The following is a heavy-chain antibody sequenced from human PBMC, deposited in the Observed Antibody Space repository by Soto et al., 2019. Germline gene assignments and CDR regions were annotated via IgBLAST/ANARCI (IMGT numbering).Heavy chain of an antibody. Sequence: PSETLSRTCTVSGGSISSRSYYWGWILQPPGKGLEWIGTISYSGRTYYNSSLKSRVTISVDTSQNLFSLKVTSVTAADTAVYYCARVSTLSQIYYWGQGTLVTVSS. CDR3: ARVSTLSQIYY. D-gene: IGHD5-12*01. CDR1: GGSISSRSYY. V-gene: IGHV4-39*01. CDR2: ISYSGRT. J-gene: IGHJ4*02.